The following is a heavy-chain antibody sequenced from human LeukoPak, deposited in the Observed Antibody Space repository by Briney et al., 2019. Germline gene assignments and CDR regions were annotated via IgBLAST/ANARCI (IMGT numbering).Heavy chain of an antibody. CDR2: ISSSSSYI. D-gene: IGHD4/OR15-4a*01. Sequence: GGSLRLSCAASGFTFSSYSMNWVRQAPGKGLEWVSSISSSSSYIYYADSVKGRLTISRDNAKNSLYLQMNSLRAEDTAVYYCASHYGDPIAEYFQHWGQGTLVTVSS. J-gene: IGHJ1*01. CDR1: GFTFSSYS. CDR3: ASHYGDPIAEYFQH. V-gene: IGHV3-21*01.